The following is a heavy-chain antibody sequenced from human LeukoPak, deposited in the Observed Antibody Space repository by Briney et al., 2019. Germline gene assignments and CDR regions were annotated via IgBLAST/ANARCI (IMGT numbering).Heavy chain of an antibody. CDR2: INHSGST. CDR1: GGSFSGYY. Sequence: SETLSLTCVVYGGSFSGYYWSWIRQPPGKGLEWIGEINHSGSTNYNPSLKSRVIISVDTSKNQFSLKLTSVTAADTAVYYCARSRLHPIIFDYWGQGTLVTVS. J-gene: IGHJ4*02. V-gene: IGHV4-34*01. D-gene: IGHD5-24*01. CDR3: ARSRLHPIIFDY.